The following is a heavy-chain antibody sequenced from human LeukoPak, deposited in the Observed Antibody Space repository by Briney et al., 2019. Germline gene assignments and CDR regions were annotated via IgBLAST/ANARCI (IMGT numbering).Heavy chain of an antibody. V-gene: IGHV1-18*01. CDR1: GYTFTSYG. CDR3: ARDTSGYSSSWYALEPPMDY. CDR2: ISAYKDNT. Sequence: VASVKVSCKASGYTFTSYGISWVRQAPGQGLEWMGWISAYKDNTNYAQKFQDRVIMTADTSTSTAYMDLRSLRSDDTAVYYCARDTSGYSSSWYALEPPMDYWGQGTLVTVSS. J-gene: IGHJ4*02. D-gene: IGHD6-13*01.